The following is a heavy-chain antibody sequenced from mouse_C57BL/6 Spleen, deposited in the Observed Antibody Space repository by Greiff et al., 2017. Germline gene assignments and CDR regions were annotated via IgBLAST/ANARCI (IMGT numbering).Heavy chain of an antibody. CDR3: AREEVYYGNPYAMDY. V-gene: IGHV3-6*01. J-gene: IGHJ4*01. D-gene: IGHD2-1*01. Sequence: ESGPGLVKPSQSLSLTCSVTGYSITSGYYWNWIRQFPGNKLEWMGYISYDGSNNYNPSLKNRISITRDTSKNQFFLKLNSVTTEDTATYYCAREEVYYGNPYAMDYWGQGTSVTVSS. CDR1: GYSITSGYY. CDR2: ISYDGSN.